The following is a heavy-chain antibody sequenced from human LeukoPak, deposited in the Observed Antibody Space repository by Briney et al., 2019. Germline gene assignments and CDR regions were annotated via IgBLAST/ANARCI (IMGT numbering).Heavy chain of an antibody. V-gene: IGHV3-23*01. CDR1: GFTFSSYS. D-gene: IGHD3-22*01. J-gene: IGHJ4*02. CDR2: ISGSGGST. Sequence: GGSLRLSCAASGFTFSSYSMNWVRQAPGKGLEWVSAISGSGGSTYYADSVKGRFTISRDNSKNTLYLQMNSLRAEDTAVYYCAKWVTYYYDSSGYLDYWGQETLVTVSS. CDR3: AKWVTYYYDSSGYLDY.